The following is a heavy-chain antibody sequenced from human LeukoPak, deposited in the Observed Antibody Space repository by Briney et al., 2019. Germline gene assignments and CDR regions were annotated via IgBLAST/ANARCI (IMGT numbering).Heavy chain of an antibody. CDR2: INWNAGSA. CDR3: ARGSPRSQNHSHGWFDP. CDR1: GFTFEDYG. J-gene: IGHJ5*02. D-gene: IGHD1-14*01. Sequence: GGSLRLSCAASGFTFEDYGMSWVRQAPGKGLEWVSGINWNAGSAGYADSVKGRFTISRDNAKNFLYLQMNSLRAEDTAFYYCARGSPRSQNHSHGWFDPWGQGTLVIVSS. V-gene: IGHV3-20*04.